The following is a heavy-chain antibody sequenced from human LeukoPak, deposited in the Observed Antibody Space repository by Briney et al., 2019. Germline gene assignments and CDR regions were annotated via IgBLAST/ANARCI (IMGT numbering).Heavy chain of an antibody. D-gene: IGHD4-17*01. J-gene: IGHJ4*02. V-gene: IGHV1-18*01. Sequence: ASVKVSCKASGYTFTSYGISWVRQAPGQGLEWMGWISGYNGSTNYAQKLQGRVTMTTDTSTSTAYMELRSLRSDDTAVYYCARGATVTREFDYWGQGTLVTVSS. CDR2: ISGYNGST. CDR1: GYTFTSYG. CDR3: ARGATVTREFDY.